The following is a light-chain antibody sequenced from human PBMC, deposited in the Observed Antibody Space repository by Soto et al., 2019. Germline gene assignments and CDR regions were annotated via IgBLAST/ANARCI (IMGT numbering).Light chain of an antibody. CDR1: QAVAGDY. CDR2: AAH. V-gene: IGKV3-20*01. J-gene: IGKJ3*01. CDR3: QQYGRSLLT. Sequence: ELVLTQSPGTLHLSPGQRATLSCRASQAVAGDYVAWYQKKPGQAPRLLIHAAHNRATGIPSRFSGRGSGTDFTLTISRLEAEDFAVYYCQQYGRSLLTFGPGT.